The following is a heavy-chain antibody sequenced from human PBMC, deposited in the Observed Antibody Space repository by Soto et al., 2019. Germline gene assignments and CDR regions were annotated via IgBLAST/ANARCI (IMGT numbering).Heavy chain of an antibody. CDR3: ARERRVVGGYSSSWYDYFDS. CDR1: GGSFSTYF. CDR2: VNQSGSA. V-gene: IGHV4-34*02. Sequence: QVQLQQWGAGLLKPSETLSLTCSVYGGSFSTYFWTWMRQPPGKGLEWIGEVNQSGSANYNPSLEGRVTISVDTSKKQFSLRLSSVTAADTAVYYCARERRVVGGYSSSWYDYFDSWGQGTLVTVSS. D-gene: IGHD6-13*01. J-gene: IGHJ4*02.